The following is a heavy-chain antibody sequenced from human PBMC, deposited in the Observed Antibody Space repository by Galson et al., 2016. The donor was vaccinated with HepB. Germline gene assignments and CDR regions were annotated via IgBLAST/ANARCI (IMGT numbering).Heavy chain of an antibody. D-gene: IGHD5-18*01. J-gene: IGHJ6*02. CDR2: INQGGRT. CDR3: AGDRRQGYSYGYATDYHYYGMDV. Sequence: ETLSLTCGVSGGSFSGYYWNWIRQPLGKGLEWIGEINQGGRTNYNPSLKSRVSISLDTSKNQVSLRLASVTVADTAVYYCAGDRRQGYSYGYATDYHYYGMDVWGQGTTVTVSS. CDR1: GGSFSGYY. V-gene: IGHV4-34*01.